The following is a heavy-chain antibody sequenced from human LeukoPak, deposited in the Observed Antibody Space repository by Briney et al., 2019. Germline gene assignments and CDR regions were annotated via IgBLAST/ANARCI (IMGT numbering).Heavy chain of an antibody. CDR1: GFTFTAFW. CDR2: INNDGSDA. D-gene: IGHD5-18*01. CDR3: ARGGYSHGFDI. V-gene: IGHV3-74*01. Sequence: GGSLRLPCAASGFTFTAFWMHWVRQAPGKGLMWVSRINNDGSDAIYADSVKGRFTISRDNAQNTLYLQMNSLRDEDTAVYYCARGGYSHGFDIWGQGTMVTVSS. J-gene: IGHJ3*02.